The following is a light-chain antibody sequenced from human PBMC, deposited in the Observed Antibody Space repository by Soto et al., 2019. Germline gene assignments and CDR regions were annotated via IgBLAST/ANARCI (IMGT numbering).Light chain of an antibody. V-gene: IGLV2-8*01. Sequence: QSDLDQPPSASGAPGQAVTISCTGTSSDIGGYNYVSWYQQHPGKAPKLMIYEVSKRPSGVPDRFSGSKSGNTASLTVSGLQAEDEADYYCSSYAGSNNYVFGSGTKSPS. CDR2: EVS. CDR1: SSDIGGYNY. CDR3: SSYAGSNNYV. J-gene: IGLJ1*01.